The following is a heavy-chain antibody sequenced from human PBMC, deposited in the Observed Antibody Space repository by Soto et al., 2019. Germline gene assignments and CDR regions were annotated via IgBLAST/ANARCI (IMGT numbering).Heavy chain of an antibody. CDR3: ARVGTYYYDSSGPRPLYYYYGMDV. Sequence: GGSLRLSCAASGFTVSSNYMSWVRQAPGKGLEWVSVIYSGGSTYYADSVKGRFTISRHNSKNTLYLQMNSLRAEDTAVYYCARVGTYYYDSSGPRPLYYYYGMDVWGQGTTVTVSS. CDR2: IYSGGST. CDR1: GFTVSSNY. J-gene: IGHJ6*02. V-gene: IGHV3-53*04. D-gene: IGHD3-22*01.